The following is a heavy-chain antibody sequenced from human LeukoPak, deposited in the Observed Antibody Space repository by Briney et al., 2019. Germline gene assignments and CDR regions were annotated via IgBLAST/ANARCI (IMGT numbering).Heavy chain of an antibody. V-gene: IGHV1-2*02. Sequence: ASVKVSCKASGYTFTGYYMHWVRQAPGQGLEWMGWISPNSGGTNYAQKFQGRVTMTRDTSISTAHMELSRLRSDDTAVYYCARVSVRFVPAPRNWFDPWGQGTLVTVSS. D-gene: IGHD2-2*01. J-gene: IGHJ5*02. CDR2: ISPNSGGT. CDR1: GYTFTGYY. CDR3: ARVSVRFVPAPRNWFDP.